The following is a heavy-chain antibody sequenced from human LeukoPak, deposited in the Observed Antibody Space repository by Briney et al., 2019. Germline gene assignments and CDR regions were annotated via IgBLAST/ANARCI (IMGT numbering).Heavy chain of an antibody. CDR2: ISGSSSYI. V-gene: IGHV3-21*04. Sequence: GSLRLSCAASGFTFSSYSMNWVRQAPGKGLEWVSSISGSSSYINYADSVKGRFTISRDNAKNSLYLQMSSLRAEDTAVYYCARVGGHWGQGTLVTVSS. CDR3: ARVGGH. J-gene: IGHJ4*02. CDR1: GFTFSSYS. D-gene: IGHD3-10*01.